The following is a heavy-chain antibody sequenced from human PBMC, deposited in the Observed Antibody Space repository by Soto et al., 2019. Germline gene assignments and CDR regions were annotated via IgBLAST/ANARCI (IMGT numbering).Heavy chain of an antibody. CDR2: ISYDGSNK. Sequence: QVQLVESGGGVVQPGRSLRLSCAASGFTFSSYAMHWVRQAPGKGLEWVAVISYDGSNKYYADSVKGRFTISRDNSKNTLYLQMNSLRAEDTAVYYCERVSSGWHVDYWGQGTLVTVSS. V-gene: IGHV3-30-3*01. J-gene: IGHJ4*02. CDR3: ERVSSGWHVDY. CDR1: GFTFSSYA. D-gene: IGHD6-19*01.